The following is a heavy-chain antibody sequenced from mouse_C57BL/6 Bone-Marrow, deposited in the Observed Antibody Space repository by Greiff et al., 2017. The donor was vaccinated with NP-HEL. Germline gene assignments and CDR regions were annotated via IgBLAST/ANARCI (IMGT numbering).Heavy chain of an antibody. J-gene: IGHJ3*01. V-gene: IGHV1-66*01. CDR1: GYSFTSYY. Sequence: QVQLQQSGPELVKPGASVKISCKASGYSFTSYYIHWVKQRPGQGLEWIGWIYPGSGNTKYNEKFKGKATLTADTSSSTANMQLSSPSSEDSAVYYSSRGCPYDSISFFAYWGQGTLVTVSA. D-gene: IGHD2-5*01. CDR2: IYPGSGNT. CDR3: SRGCPYDSISFFAY.